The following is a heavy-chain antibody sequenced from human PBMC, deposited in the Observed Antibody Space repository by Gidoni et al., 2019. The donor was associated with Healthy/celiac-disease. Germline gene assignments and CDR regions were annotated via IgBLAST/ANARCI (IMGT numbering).Heavy chain of an antibody. V-gene: IGHV3-9*01. J-gene: IGHJ3*02. CDR3: AKGHYDRAFDI. CDR2: ISWNSGSI. Sequence: EVQLVESGGGLVQPGRSLSLSCAASGFTFDDYAMHWVRQAPGKGLEWVSGISWNSGSIGYADSVKGRFTISRDNAKNSLYLQMNSLRAEDTALYYCAKGHYDRAFDIWGQGTMVTVSS. CDR1: GFTFDDYA. D-gene: IGHD3-22*01.